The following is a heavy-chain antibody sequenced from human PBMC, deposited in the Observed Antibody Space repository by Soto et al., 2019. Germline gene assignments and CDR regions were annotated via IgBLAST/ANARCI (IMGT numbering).Heavy chain of an antibody. CDR3: ARSVGGSYLGAFDP. CDR1: GYTFTSYG. CDR2: ISAYNGNT. Sequence: ASVNFSCKASGYTFTSYGISWVRQAPGQGLEWMGWISAYNGNTNYAQKLQGRVTMTTDTSTSTAYMELRSLRSDDTAVYYCARSVGGSYLGAFDPWGQGTLVTVSS. D-gene: IGHD1-26*01. V-gene: IGHV1-18*01. J-gene: IGHJ5*02.